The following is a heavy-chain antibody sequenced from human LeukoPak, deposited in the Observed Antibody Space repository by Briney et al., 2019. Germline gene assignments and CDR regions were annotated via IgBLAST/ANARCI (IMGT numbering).Heavy chain of an antibody. V-gene: IGHV5-51*01. J-gene: IGHJ5*02. CDR1: GYSFTSYW. D-gene: IGHD3-22*01. CDR3: ARLHRGLYDSSGYDCWFDP. Sequence: GESLKISCKGSGYSFTSYWIGWVRQMPGKGLEWMGIIYPGDSDTRYSPSFQGQVTISADKSISTAYLQWSSLKASDTAMYYCARLHRGLYDSSGYDCWFDPWAREPWSPSPQ. CDR2: IYPGDSDT.